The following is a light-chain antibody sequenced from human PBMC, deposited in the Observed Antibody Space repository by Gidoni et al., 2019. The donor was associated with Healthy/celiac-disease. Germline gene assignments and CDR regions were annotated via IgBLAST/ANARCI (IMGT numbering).Light chain of an antibody. Sequence: DIQMTQSPSSLSASVGDRVTITCRASQSINSYLNWYQQKPGKAPKLLIYAASSLQSGVPSRFSGSGSGTDFTLTISSLQPEDFATYYCQQSYSTQYSFGQXTKLEIK. CDR3: QQSYSTQYS. CDR1: QSINSY. CDR2: AAS. V-gene: IGKV1-39*01. J-gene: IGKJ2*03.